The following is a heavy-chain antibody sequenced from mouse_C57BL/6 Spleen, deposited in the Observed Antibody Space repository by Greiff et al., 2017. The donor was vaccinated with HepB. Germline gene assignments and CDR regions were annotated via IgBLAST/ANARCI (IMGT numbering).Heavy chain of an antibody. CDR1: GYSITSGYY. V-gene: IGHV3-6*01. J-gene: IGHJ1*03. Sequence: DVQLVESGPGLVKPSQSLSLTCSVTGYSITSGYYWNWIRQFPGNKLEWMGYISYDGSNNYNPSLKNRISITRDTSKNQFFLKLNSVTTEDTATYYCAAIYYDYDAYFDVWGTGTTVTVSS. CDR2: ISYDGSN. D-gene: IGHD2-4*01. CDR3: AAIYYDYDAYFDV.